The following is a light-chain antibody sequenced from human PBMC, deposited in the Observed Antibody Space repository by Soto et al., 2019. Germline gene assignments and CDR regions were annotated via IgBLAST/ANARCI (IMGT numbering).Light chain of an antibody. CDR3: QQYSDLPMT. J-gene: IGKJ5*01. CDR2: GAS. CDR1: QSVSSN. Sequence: EIVMTQSPATLSVSPGERATLSCRASQSVSSNLAWYQQKPGQAPRLLIYGASTRATGIPARFSGSGSGTEFTLTISSLQAEDVAVYYCQQYSDLPMTFGQGTLLEIK. V-gene: IGKV3-15*01.